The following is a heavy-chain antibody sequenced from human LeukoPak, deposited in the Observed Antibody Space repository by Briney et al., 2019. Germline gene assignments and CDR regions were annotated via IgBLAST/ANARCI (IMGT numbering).Heavy chain of an antibody. V-gene: IGHV3-7*03. CDR3: AKYAPPTTVATRYFDY. J-gene: IGHJ4*02. CDR2: INHNGNVN. Sequence: GGSLRLSCAASGFTFSSYWMNWARQAPGKGLEWVASINHNGNVNYYVDSVKGRFTISRDNAKNSLYLQMSNLRAEDTAVYYCAKYAPPTTVATRYFDYWGQGTLVTVSS. CDR1: GFTFSSYW. D-gene: IGHD4-23*01.